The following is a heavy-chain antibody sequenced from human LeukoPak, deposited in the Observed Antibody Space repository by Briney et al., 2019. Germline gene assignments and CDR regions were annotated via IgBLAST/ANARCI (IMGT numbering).Heavy chain of an antibody. D-gene: IGHD3-3*01. CDR1: GFTVSSNY. Sequence: GGSLRLSCAASGFTVSSNYMSWVRQAPGKGLEWVSVIYSGGSTYYADSVKGRFTISRDNSKNTLYLQMNSLRAEDTAVYYCAREAVSRGFWSGYYTEDLYYYYYGMDVWGQGTTVTVS. CDR3: AREAVSRGFWSGYYTEDLYYYYYGMDV. J-gene: IGHJ6*02. CDR2: IYSGGST. V-gene: IGHV3-53*01.